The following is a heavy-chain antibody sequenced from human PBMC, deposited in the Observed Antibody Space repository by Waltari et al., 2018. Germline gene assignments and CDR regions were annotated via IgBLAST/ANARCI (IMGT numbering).Heavy chain of an antibody. CDR3: ARDRQLVLSRAPYYYGMDV. D-gene: IGHD6-6*01. J-gene: IGHJ6*02. CDR1: GGSISSYY. CDR2: IYTSGST. V-gene: IGHV4-59*10. Sequence: QVQLQQWGAGLLKPSETLSLTCTVSGGSISSYYWSWIRQPAGKGLEWIGRIYTSGSTNYNPSLKSRVTMSVDTSKNQFSLKLSSVTAADTAVYYCARDRQLVLSRAPYYYGMDVWGQGTTVTVSS.